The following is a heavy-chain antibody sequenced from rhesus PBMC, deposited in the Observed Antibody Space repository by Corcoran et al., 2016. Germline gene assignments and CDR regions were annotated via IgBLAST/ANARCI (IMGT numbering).Heavy chain of an antibody. J-gene: IGHJ6*01. Sequence: QVKLQQWGEGLVKPSETLSLTCAVYGGSISGYYYWSWIRQPPGKGLEWIGYIYGNSASTNYNPLLKTRVTISKDTSKAQFSLKLSSVTAADTAVYYCARGSSYSYYGLDSWGQGVVVTVSS. V-gene: IGHV4-73*01. CDR2: IYGNSAST. CDR3: ARGSSYSYYGLDS. CDR1: GGSISGYYY. D-gene: IGHD4-29*01.